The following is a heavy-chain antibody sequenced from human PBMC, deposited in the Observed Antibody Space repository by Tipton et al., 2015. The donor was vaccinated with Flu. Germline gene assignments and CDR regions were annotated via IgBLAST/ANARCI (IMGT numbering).Heavy chain of an antibody. D-gene: IGHD1-1*01. CDR3: AITTRGQKFAFDI. J-gene: IGHJ3*02. V-gene: IGHV4-4*02. Sequence: TLSLTCAVSGGPISSSNWWSWVRQPPGKGLEWIGEIYHSGSTNYNPSLKSRVTISVDKSKNQFSLKLSSVTAADTAVYYCAITTRGQKFAFDIWGQGTMVTVSS. CDR2: IYHSGST. CDR1: GGPISSSNW.